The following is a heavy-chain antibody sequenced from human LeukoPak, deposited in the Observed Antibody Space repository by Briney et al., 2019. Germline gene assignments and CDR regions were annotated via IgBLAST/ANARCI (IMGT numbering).Heavy chain of an antibody. J-gene: IGHJ6*04. CDR3: ARDCSSTSCPDHYGMDV. CDR1: GYTFTSYD. D-gene: IGHD2-2*01. V-gene: IGHV1-8*01. Sequence: ASVKVSCKASGYTFTSYDINWVRQATGQGLEWMGWMNPNSGNTGYAQKFQGRVTMTRNTSISTAYMELSSLRSEDTAVYYCARDCSSTSCPDHYGMDVWGKGTTVTVSS. CDR2: MNPNSGNT.